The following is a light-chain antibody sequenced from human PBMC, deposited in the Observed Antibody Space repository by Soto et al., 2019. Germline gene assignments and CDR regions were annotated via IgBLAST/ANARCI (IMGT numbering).Light chain of an antibody. CDR2: DAY. CDR1: QSVSSN. J-gene: IGKJ5*01. V-gene: IGKV3-11*01. Sequence: EIVIPQSPATLSVSPGSRATLSCRASQSVSSNLAWYQQKPGQAPRLLIYDAYNRATGIPPRFSGSGSGTDFTLTISSLEPEDSAVYYCQQRHMWPITCGQGNDWRL. CDR3: QQRHMWPIT.